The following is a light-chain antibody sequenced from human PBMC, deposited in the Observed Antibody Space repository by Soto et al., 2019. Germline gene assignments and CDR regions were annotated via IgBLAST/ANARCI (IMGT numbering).Light chain of an antibody. CDR1: SSNIGNNY. Sequence: QSVLTQPPSVSAAPGEKVTISCSGSSSNIGNNYVSWYQQLPGTAPKLLIYDNNKRPSGIPDRFSGSKSGTSATLGITGLQTGDEADYYCGTWDSSLSGVYVFGIGTKLTVL. CDR3: GTWDSSLSGVYV. CDR2: DNN. V-gene: IGLV1-51*01. J-gene: IGLJ1*01.